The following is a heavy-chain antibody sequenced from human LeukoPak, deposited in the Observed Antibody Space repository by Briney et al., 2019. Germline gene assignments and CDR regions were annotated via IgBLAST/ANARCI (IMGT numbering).Heavy chain of an antibody. Sequence: GGSLRLSCAASGFTFSSYSMNWVRQAPGKGLEWVSYISSSSSTIYYADSVKGRFTISRDNAKNSLYLQMNSLRAEDTAVYYCARAYDFWSGYTYCYYYYYMDVWGKGTTVTVSS. J-gene: IGHJ6*03. CDR1: GFTFSSYS. D-gene: IGHD3-3*01. CDR3: ARAYDFWSGYTYCYYYYYMDV. V-gene: IGHV3-48*01. CDR2: ISSSSSTI.